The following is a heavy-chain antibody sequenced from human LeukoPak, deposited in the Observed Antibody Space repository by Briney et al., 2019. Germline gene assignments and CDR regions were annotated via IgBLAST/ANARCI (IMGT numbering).Heavy chain of an antibody. CDR3: ARQDDFWSGYYSDRTSLNWFDP. V-gene: IGHV5-51*01. CDR2: IYPGDSDT. D-gene: IGHD3-3*01. J-gene: IGHJ5*02. CDR1: GYSFTSYW. Sequence: GESLKISCKGSGYSFTSYWIGWVRQMPGKGLEWMGIIYPGDSDTRYSPSFQGQVTISADKSISTAYLQWSSLKASDAAMYYCARQDDFWSGYYSDRTSLNWFDPWGQGTLVTVSS.